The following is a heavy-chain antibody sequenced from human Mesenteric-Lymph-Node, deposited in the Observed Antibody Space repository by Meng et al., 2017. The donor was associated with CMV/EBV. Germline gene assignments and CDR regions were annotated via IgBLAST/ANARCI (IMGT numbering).Heavy chain of an antibody. V-gene: IGHV3-30*04. J-gene: IGHJ4*02. Sequence: GESLKISCAASGFIFSNYSINWVRQAPGKGLEWVALISYDGSTIYYADSLKGRFTISRDNSKDTLYLQMNSLRAEDTAVYYCARDTFRSSYYTAGYWGQGTLVTVSS. CDR3: ARDTFRSSYYTAGY. CDR2: ISYDGSTI. D-gene: IGHD1-26*01. CDR1: GFIFSNYS.